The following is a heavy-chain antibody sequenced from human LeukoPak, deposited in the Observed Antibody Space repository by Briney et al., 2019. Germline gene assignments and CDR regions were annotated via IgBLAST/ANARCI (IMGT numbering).Heavy chain of an antibody. V-gene: IGHV3-20*01. D-gene: IGHD6-19*01. CDR2: INWNGGST. CDR1: GFTFDDYG. CDR3: ARGGSGWYGNYFDP. J-gene: IGHJ5*02. Sequence: GGSLRLSCAASGFTFDDYGMSWVRQGPGKGLEWVSGINWNGGSTGYADSVKGRFTISRDNSKNSLYLQMNSLRAEDTALYHCARGGSGWYGNYFDPWGQGTLVTVSS.